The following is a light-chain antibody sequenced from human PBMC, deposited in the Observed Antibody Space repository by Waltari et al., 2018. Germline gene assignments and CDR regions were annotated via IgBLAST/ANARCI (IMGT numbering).Light chain of an antibody. CDR1: PSLLHSNGYNY. CDR2: VGS. Sequence: DIVLTQSPLPLLVTSGKPASISCRSSPSLLHSNGYNYLDWYLQKPGQSPQLLIYVGSIRASGVPDRFSGSGSGTDFTLKINRVEAEDVGVYYCMQALQTPLTFGGGTKVEIK. CDR3: MQALQTPLT. J-gene: IGKJ4*01. V-gene: IGKV2-28*01.